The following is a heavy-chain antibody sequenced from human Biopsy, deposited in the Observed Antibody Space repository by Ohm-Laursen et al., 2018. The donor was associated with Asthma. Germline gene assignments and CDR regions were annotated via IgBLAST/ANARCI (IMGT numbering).Heavy chain of an antibody. CDR1: GFSFNSYG. CDR2: MSFDGRQT. Sequence: LRLSCAAFGFSFNSYGMHWVRQAPGKGLEWVAVMSFDGRQTYYADSVKGRFTISGDKSKNTLYMQMNSLRAEDTAVYYCAKRGSYFDYWGQGTLVTASS. CDR3: AKRGSYFDY. V-gene: IGHV3-30*18. D-gene: IGHD1-26*01. J-gene: IGHJ4*02.